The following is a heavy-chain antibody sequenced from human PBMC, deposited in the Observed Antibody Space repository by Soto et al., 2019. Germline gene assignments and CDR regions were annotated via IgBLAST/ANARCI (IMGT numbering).Heavy chain of an antibody. Sequence: SQTLSLTCAISGDSVSSNSAAWNWIRQSPSRGLEWLGRTYYRSKWYNDYAVSVKSRITINPDTSKNQFSLQLNSVTPEDAAVYYCARDGGYGSGSPDAFDIWGQGTMVTVSS. CDR1: GDSVSSNSAA. V-gene: IGHV6-1*01. CDR3: ARDGGYGSGSPDAFDI. CDR2: TYYRSKWYN. J-gene: IGHJ3*02. D-gene: IGHD3-10*01.